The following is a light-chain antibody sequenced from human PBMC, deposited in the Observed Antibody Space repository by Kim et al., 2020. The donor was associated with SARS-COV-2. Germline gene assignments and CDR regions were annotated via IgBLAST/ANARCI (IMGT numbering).Light chain of an antibody. J-gene: IGKJ4*01. CDR3: EQHNKWPLT. Sequence: EVVLTQSPATLSVSLGETATLSCRASENVNRYLAWYQQKPGQAPRLIIYGASTRATGIPARFSGSGSGTEFTVTISGLQSEDSAVYYCEQHNKWPLTFGGGTKLEI. CDR1: ENVNRY. V-gene: IGKV3-15*01. CDR2: GAS.